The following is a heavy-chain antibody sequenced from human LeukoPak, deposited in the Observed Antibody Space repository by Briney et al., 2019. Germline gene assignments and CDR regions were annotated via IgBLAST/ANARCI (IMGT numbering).Heavy chain of an antibody. CDR1: GYTFTGYY. J-gene: IGHJ4*02. Sequence: ATVKVSCKASGYTFTGYYMHWVRQAPGQGLEWMGRINPNSGGTNYAQKFQGRVTMTRDTSISIAYMELSRLRSDDTAVYYCARTIAARLLDYWGQGTLVTVSS. CDR3: ARTIAARLLDY. CDR2: INPNSGGT. V-gene: IGHV1-2*06. D-gene: IGHD6-6*01.